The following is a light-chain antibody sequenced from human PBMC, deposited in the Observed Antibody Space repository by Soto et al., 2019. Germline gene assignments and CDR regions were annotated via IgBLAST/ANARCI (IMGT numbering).Light chain of an antibody. CDR1: SNDIGGYNY. V-gene: IGLV2-14*01. CDR3: TSCTGSSPLLV. CDR2: EVT. J-gene: IGLJ1*01. Sequence: QSVLTQPASVSGSPGQSITISCTGTSNDIGGYNYVSWYQQHPGKAPKLIIWEVTNRPSGISNRFSGSKSGNTASLTISGLRAEDGATYYCTSCTGSSPLLVFGTGTKLTVL.